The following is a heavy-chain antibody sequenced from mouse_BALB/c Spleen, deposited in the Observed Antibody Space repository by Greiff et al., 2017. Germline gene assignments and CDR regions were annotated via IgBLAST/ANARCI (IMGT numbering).Heavy chain of an antibody. D-gene: IGHD2-1*01. CDR1: GYTFTSYW. Sequence: EVQLQQSGTVLARPGASVKMSCKASGYTFTSYWMHWVKQRPGQGLEWIGAIYPGNSDTSYNQKFKGKAKLTAVTSTSTAYMELSSLTSEDSAVYYCSPIYYGIHLLYFDVWGAGTTVTVSS. J-gene: IGHJ1*01. CDR3: SPIYYGIHLLYFDV. CDR2: IYPGNSDT. V-gene: IGHV1-5*01.